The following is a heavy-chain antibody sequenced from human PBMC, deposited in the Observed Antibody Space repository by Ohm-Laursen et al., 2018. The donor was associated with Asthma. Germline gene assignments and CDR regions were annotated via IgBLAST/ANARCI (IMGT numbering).Heavy chain of an antibody. CDR3: AKDVLGFVAAAQD. Sequence: SLRLSCTASGFTFNSYGIHWVRQAPGKGLEWVAVISFDGRNKYYADSVKGRFTISRDNSKNTLYLQMNSLRAEDTAIYYCAKDVLGFVAAAQDWGQGTLVTVSS. CDR1: GFTFNSYG. CDR2: ISFDGRNK. V-gene: IGHV3-30*18. J-gene: IGHJ4*02. D-gene: IGHD6-13*01.